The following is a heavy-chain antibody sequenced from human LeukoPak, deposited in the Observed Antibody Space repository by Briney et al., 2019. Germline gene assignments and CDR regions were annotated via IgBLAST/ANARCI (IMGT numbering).Heavy chain of an antibody. CDR1: GFTFSTYE. CDR3: ARDRNYDFWSGSDAFDI. CDR2: ISSSSSYI. D-gene: IGHD3-3*01. V-gene: IGHV3-21*01. J-gene: IGHJ3*02. Sequence: GGSLRLSCAASGFTFSTYEMNWVRQAPGKGLEWVSSISSSSSYIYYADSVKGRFTISRDNAKNSLYLQMNSLRAEDTAVYYCARDRNYDFWSGSDAFDIWGQGTMVTVSS.